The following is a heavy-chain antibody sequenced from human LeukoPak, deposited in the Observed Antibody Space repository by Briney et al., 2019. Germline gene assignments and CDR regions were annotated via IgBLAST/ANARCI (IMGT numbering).Heavy chain of an antibody. CDR3: AREYSSSSGLDAFDI. J-gene: IGHJ3*02. CDR1: GYTFTGYY. D-gene: IGHD6-6*01. Sequence: ASVKVSCKASGYTFTGYYMHWVRQAPGQGLEWMGWMNPNSGGTNYAQKFQGRVTMTRDTSISTAYMELSRLRSDDTAVYYCAREYSSSSGLDAFDIWGQGTMVTVSS. CDR2: MNPNSGGT. V-gene: IGHV1-2*02.